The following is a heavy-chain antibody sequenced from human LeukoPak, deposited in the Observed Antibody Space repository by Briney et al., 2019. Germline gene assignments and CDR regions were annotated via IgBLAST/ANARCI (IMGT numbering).Heavy chain of an antibody. J-gene: IGHJ4*02. CDR2: INHSGST. V-gene: IGHV4-34*01. CDR1: GGSFSGYY. D-gene: IGHD4-11*01. Sequence: PSETLSLTCAVYGGSFSGYYWSWIRQPPGKGLEWIGEINHSGSTNYNPSLKSQVTISVDTSKNQFSLKLSSVTAADTAVYYCARVFGYSNLYYFDYWGQGTLVTVSS. CDR3: ARVFGYSNLYYFDY.